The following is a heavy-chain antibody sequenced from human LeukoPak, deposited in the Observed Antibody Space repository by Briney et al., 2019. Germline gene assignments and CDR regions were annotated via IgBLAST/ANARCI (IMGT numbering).Heavy chain of an antibody. J-gene: IGHJ3*01. CDR2: IKPGGNEK. CDR1: GFTFSNYW. V-gene: IGHV3-7*03. D-gene: IGHD3-3*01. CDR3: ATFRFLGT. Sequence: GGSLRLSCAASGFTFSNYWMTWVRQGPGKGLEWVANIKPGGNEKYYVDSVKGRFTISRDNVKDSLYLQMNSLRAEDTAIYYCATFRFLGTWGQGTMVTVSP.